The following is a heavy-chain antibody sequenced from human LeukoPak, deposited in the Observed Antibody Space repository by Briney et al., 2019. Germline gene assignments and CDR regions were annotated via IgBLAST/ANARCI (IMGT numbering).Heavy chain of an antibody. CDR1: GFTFSSYE. CDR2: ISYTGSNK. V-gene: IGHV3-48*03. Sequence: GGSLRLSCAASGFTFSSYEMNWVRQAPGKGLEWLSYISYTGSNKYYADSVKGRFTISRDNSKNTLYLQMNSLRAEDTAVYYCARGVLEVRGVIIGPKYYFDYWGQGTLVTVSS. J-gene: IGHJ4*02. D-gene: IGHD3-10*01. CDR3: ARGVLEVRGVIIGPKYYFDY.